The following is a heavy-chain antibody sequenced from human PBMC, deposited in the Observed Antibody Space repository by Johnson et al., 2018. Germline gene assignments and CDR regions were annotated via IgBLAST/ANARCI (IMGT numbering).Heavy chain of an antibody. CDR1: GFTFDDYA. CDR2: ISWNSGSI. CDR3: AKGFNHGLPLQDSFDT. J-gene: IGHJ3*02. V-gene: IGHV3-9*01. Sequence: VQLVQSGGGLVQPGRSLRLSCAASGFTFDDYAMHWVRQAPGKGLEWVSGISWNSGSIGYADSVKGRFTISRDNAKNSLYLQMNSLRAEDTALYYCAKGFNHGLPLQDSFDTWGQGTMVTVSS. D-gene: IGHD3/OR15-3a*01.